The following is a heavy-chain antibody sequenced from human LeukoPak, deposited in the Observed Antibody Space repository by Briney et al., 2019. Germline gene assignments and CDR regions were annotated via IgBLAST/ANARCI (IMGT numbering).Heavy chain of an antibody. CDR3: ARVFYDAFDI. J-gene: IGHJ3*02. D-gene: IGHD2/OR15-2a*01. V-gene: IGHV3-7*01. Sequence: GGSLRLSCAASGFTLSRYWMSWVRQAPGKGLEWVANIQQDGSEKYYVDSVKGRFTISRDNAKDSLYLQMNSLRAEDTAVYYCARVFYDAFDIWGQGTMVTVSS. CDR2: IQQDGSEK. CDR1: GFTLSRYW.